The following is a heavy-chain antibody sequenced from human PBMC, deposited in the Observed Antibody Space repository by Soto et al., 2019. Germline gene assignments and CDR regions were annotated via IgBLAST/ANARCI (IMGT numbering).Heavy chain of an antibody. J-gene: IGHJ3*02. CDR2: IIPILGTA. CDR3: ASNYAFTTSGYFGFDI. D-gene: IGHD3-22*01. Sequence: QVQLVQSGAAVKKPGSSVKVSCKASGGTFSSYAISWVRQAPGQGLEWMGGIIPILGTANYAQKFQGRVTITADESTSTAYMELNSLRSEDTAVYYCASNYAFTTSGYFGFDIWGQGTMVTVSS. CDR1: GGTFSSYA. V-gene: IGHV1-69*11.